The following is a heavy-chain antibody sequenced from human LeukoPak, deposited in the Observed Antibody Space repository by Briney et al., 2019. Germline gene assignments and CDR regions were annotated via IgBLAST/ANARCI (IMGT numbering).Heavy chain of an antibody. CDR3: AYLDSSGYYYGRLRY. CDR2: ISYDGDNE. D-gene: IGHD3-22*01. CDR1: GFTFSNFA. Sequence: PGGSLRLSCAASGFTFSNFAMHWVRQAPGKGLEWVAVISYDGDNEYYADSVKGRFTVSRDNSKNTLYLHMNSLRAEDTAVYFCAYLDSSGYYYGRLRYWGQGTPVTVSS. V-gene: IGHV3-30-3*01. J-gene: IGHJ4*02.